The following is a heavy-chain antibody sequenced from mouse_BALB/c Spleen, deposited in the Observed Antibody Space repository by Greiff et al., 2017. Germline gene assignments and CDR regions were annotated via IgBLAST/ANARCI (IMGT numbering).Heavy chain of an antibody. CDR2: ISSGGSYT. V-gene: IGHV5-9-4*01. Sequence: EVKLMESGGGLVKPGGSLKLSCAASGFTFSSYAMSWVRQSPEKRLEWVAEISSGGSYTYYPDTVTGRFTISRDNAKNTLYLEMSSLRSEDTAMYYCARDHYGSSWGFAYWGQGTLVTVSA. D-gene: IGHD1-1*01. CDR1: GFTFSSYA. CDR3: ARDHYGSSWGFAY. J-gene: IGHJ3*01.